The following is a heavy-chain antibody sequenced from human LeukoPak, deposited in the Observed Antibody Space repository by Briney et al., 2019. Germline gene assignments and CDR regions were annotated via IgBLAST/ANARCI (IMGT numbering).Heavy chain of an antibody. CDR1: GFVFRTYG. V-gene: IGHV3-30*02. CDR3: AKERVRGVSYFDF. J-gene: IGHJ4*02. Sequence: GGSLRLSCAASGFVFRTYGMYWVRQAPGKGLEWVALIRYDGSDKDYADSVEGRFTISRDNSQNTLYLQMNSLQPDDTAVYYCAKERVRGVSYFDFWGQGSLVIVSS. D-gene: IGHD3-10*01. CDR2: IRYDGSDK.